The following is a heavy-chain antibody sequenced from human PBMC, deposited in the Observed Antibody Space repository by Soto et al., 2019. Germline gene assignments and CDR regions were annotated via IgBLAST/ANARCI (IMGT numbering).Heavy chain of an antibody. D-gene: IGHD6-13*01. CDR3: ARQPPRIAAAGTVYYGMDV. V-gene: IGHV5-51*01. J-gene: IGHJ6*02. CDR1: GYSFTSYW. CDR2: IYPGDSDT. Sequence: GESLKISCKGSGYSFTSYWIGWVRQMPGKGLEWMGIIYPGDSDTRYSPSFQGQVTISADKSISTAYLQWSSLKASDTAMYYCARQPPRIAAAGTVYYGMDVWGQGTTVTVSS.